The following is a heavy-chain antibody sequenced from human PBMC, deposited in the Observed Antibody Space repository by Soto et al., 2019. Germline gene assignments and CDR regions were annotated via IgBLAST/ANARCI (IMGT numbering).Heavy chain of an antibody. CDR3: ASSYGEDIGFDY. D-gene: IGHD4-17*01. CDR2: ISYDGSNK. Sequence: QVQLVESGGGVVQPGRSLRLSCAASGFTFSSYAMHWVRQAPGKGLEWVAVISYDGSNKYYADSVKGRFTTSRDNSKNTLYLQMNSLRAEDTAVYYCASSYGEDIGFDYWGQGTLVTVSS. CDR1: GFTFSSYA. V-gene: IGHV3-30-3*01. J-gene: IGHJ4*02.